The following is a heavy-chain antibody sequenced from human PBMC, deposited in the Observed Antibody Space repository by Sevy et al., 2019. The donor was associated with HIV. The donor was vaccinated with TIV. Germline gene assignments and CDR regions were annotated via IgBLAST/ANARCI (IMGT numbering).Heavy chain of an antibody. Sequence: GGSLRLSCTASGFTFSSYEMNWVRQAPGKGLEWVSYISNSGSNIYYSDSVKGRFTISRDNAKNSLYLQMNSLRAEDTAVYYCVRDLPPSATTVAHFDYWGRGTLVTVSS. V-gene: IGHV3-48*03. CDR1: GFTFSSYE. CDR3: VRDLPPSATTVAHFDY. D-gene: IGHD4-17*01. J-gene: IGHJ4*02. CDR2: ISNSGSNI.